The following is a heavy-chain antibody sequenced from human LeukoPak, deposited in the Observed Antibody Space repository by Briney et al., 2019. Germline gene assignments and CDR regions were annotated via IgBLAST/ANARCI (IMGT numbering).Heavy chain of an antibody. Sequence: GGSLRLSCAASGFTFSNYAMSWFRQAPGKGLEWVGFIRSKAYGGTTEYAASVKGRFTISRDDSKSIAYLQMNSLKTEDTAVYYCTRAYSYGYLTLGYWGQGNLVTVSS. CDR1: GFTFSNYA. D-gene: IGHD5-18*01. CDR3: TRAYSYGYLTLGY. CDR2: IRSKAYGGTT. V-gene: IGHV3-49*03. J-gene: IGHJ4*02.